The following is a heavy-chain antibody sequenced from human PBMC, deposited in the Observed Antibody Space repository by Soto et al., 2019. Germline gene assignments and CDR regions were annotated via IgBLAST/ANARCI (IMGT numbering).Heavy chain of an antibody. CDR3: ARMSYFYDKWYFDI. D-gene: IGHD3-22*01. J-gene: IGHJ2*01. CDR1: GGSINNNDYY. V-gene: IGHV4-30-4*01. Sequence: QLQESGPGLVKPSQTLSLTCSVSGGSINNNDYYWSWIRQTPGKGLEWIGYVYYSGSSDYFPSLKSRLSMSIDKSKNQFHLKLNSVTAADTATYFCARMSYFYDKWYFDIWGRGTLVTVSS. CDR2: VYYSGSS.